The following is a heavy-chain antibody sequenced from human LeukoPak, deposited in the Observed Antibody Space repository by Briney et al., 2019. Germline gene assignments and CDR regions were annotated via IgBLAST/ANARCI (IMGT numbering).Heavy chain of an antibody. D-gene: IGHD3-22*01. V-gene: IGHV4-39*01. CDR3: ARLDYDSSGY. J-gene: IGHJ4*02. Sequence: SETLSLTCTVSGGSISSSSYYWGWIRQPPGKGLEWIGSIYYSGSTYYNPSLKSRVTISVDTSKDQFSLKLSSVTAADTAVYYCARLDYDSSGYWGQGTLVTVSS. CDR2: IYYSGST. CDR1: GGSISSSSYY.